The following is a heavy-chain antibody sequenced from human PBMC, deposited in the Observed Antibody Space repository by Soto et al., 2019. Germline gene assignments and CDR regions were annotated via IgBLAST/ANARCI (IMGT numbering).Heavy chain of an antibody. D-gene: IGHD3-10*01. CDR3: ARALLDYYGSGSYYNGQFDY. CDR2: IDHSGST. Sequence: SETLSLTCAVSGGSISSGGYSWIWIRQPPGKGLEWIGYIDHSGSTYYNPSLKSRVTISVDRSKNQFSLKLSSVTAADTAVYYCARALLDYYGSGSYYNGQFDYWGQGTLVTVSS. CDR1: GGSISSGGYS. J-gene: IGHJ4*02. V-gene: IGHV4-30-2*01.